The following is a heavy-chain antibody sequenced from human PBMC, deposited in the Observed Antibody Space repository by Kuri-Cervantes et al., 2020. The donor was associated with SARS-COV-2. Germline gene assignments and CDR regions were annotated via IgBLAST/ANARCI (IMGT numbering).Heavy chain of an antibody. CDR1: GGSISSSSYY. CDR2: INHSGST. V-gene: IGHV4-39*07. Sequence: SETLSLTCTVSGGSISSSSYYWSWIRQPPGKGLEWIGEINHSGSTNYNPSLKSRVTISVDTSKNQFSLKLSSVTAADTAVYYCARPYDSSGYDDAFDIWGQGTMVTVSS. D-gene: IGHD3-22*01. CDR3: ARPYDSSGYDDAFDI. J-gene: IGHJ3*02.